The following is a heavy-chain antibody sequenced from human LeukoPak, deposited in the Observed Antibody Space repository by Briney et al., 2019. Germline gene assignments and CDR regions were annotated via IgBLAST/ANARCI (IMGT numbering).Heavy chain of an antibody. CDR2: IRYYGSNK. CDR3: AKAKMATRDFDY. CDR1: GFTFSSYS. V-gene: IGHV3-30*02. Sequence: GGSLRLSCAASGFTFSSYSMHWVRQAPGKGLEGVAFIRYYGSNKYYADAVKGRFTISRNNSKNTLYLQMNSLRAEDTAVYYCAKAKMATRDFDYWGQGTLVTVSS. J-gene: IGHJ4*02. D-gene: IGHD5-24*01.